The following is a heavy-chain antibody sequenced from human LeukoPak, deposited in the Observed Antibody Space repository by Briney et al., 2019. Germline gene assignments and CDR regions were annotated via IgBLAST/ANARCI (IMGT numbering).Heavy chain of an antibody. Sequence: GGSLRLSCAASRFTFSDYYMSWIRQAPGKGLEWVSYISSTGTTIYYADSVEGRFTISRDNAKNSLYLQMNSLRAEDTAVYYCARDRRYCSSTSCYTTHYYYYYMDVWGKGTTVTISS. J-gene: IGHJ6*03. V-gene: IGHV3-11*04. CDR3: ARDRRYCSSTSCYTTHYYYYYMDV. CDR2: ISSTGTTI. D-gene: IGHD2-2*02. CDR1: RFTFSDYY.